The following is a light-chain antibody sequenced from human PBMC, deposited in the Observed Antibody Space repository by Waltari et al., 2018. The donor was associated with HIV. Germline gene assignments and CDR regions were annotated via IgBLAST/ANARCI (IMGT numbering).Light chain of an antibody. CDR3: SSYTSSSTRV. J-gene: IGLJ3*02. V-gene: IGLV2-14*01. Sequence: QSALTQPASVSGSPGHSITISCTGTSIDVGGSHYVSWYQQHPGKAPKLMIYEVSNRPSGVSNRFSGSKSSNTASLTISGLQAEDEADYYCSSYTSSSTRVFGGGTNLTVL. CDR1: SIDVGGSHY. CDR2: EVS.